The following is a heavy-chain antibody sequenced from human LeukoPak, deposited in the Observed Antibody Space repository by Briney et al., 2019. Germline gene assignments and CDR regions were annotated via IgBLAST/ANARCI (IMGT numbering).Heavy chain of an antibody. CDR3: ATPYSGGYHGLDI. CDR1: GGSISSSTYY. V-gene: IGHV4-39*01. J-gene: IGHJ3*02. D-gene: IGHD1-26*01. CDR2: IYYSGST. Sequence: SETLSLTCTVSGGSISSSTYYWGWIRQPPGKGLEWIGSIYYSGSTYYNPSLKSRVTISVDTSKNQFSLKLNSVTAADTDVYYCATPYSGGYHGLDIWGQGTMVTVSS.